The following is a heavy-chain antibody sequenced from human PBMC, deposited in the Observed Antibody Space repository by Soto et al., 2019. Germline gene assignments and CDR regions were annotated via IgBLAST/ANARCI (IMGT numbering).Heavy chain of an antibody. CDR3: AKDRGYCSGGSCYSANYYGMDV. CDR2: ISYDGSNK. Sequence: PGGSLRLCCAASGFTFSSYGMHWVRQAPGKGLEWVAVISYDGSNKYYADSVKGRFTISRDNSKNTLYLQMNSLRAEDTAVYYCAKDRGYCSGGSCYSANYYGMDVWGQGTTVTVSS. V-gene: IGHV3-30*18. D-gene: IGHD2-15*01. CDR1: GFTFSSYG. J-gene: IGHJ6*02.